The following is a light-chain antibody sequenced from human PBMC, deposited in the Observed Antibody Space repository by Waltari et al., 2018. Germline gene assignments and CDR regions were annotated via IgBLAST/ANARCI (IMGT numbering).Light chain of an antibody. CDR2: GVD. CDR3: ATWGSSLRNWA. Sequence: QSALTQSASVSGSPGQTITISCTGTLSDVGGYTFVSWYQQLPGKPPKLLIYGVDQRPSGVSLRFSGAKSGTSATLDITGLQTGDEADYYCATWGSSLRNWAFGGGTKLTVL. J-gene: IGLJ3*02. CDR1: LSDVGGYTF. V-gene: IGLV2-14*01.